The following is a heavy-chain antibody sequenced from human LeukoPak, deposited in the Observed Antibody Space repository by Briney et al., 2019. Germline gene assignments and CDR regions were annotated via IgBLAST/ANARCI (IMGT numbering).Heavy chain of an antibody. Sequence: PSETLSLTCTVSGGSISSYYWRWIRQPPGKGLEWIGYIYYSGSTNYNPSLKSRVTISVDTSKNQFSLKLSSVTAADTAVYYCARARVAVAGYYFDYWGQGTLVTVSS. D-gene: IGHD6-19*01. CDR2: IYYSGST. J-gene: IGHJ4*02. V-gene: IGHV4-59*01. CDR3: ARARVAVAGYYFDY. CDR1: GGSISSYY.